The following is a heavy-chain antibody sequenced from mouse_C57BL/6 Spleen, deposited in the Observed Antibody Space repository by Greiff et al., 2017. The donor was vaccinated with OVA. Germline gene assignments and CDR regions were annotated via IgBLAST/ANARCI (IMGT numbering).Heavy chain of an antibody. Sequence: EVQLVESGGGLVKPGGSLKLSCAASGFTFSSYAMSWVRQTPEKRLEWVATISDGGSYTYYPDNVKGRFTISRDNAKNNLYLQMSHLKSEDTAMDYCARRPSYFDYWGQGTTLTVSS. CDR3: ARRPSYFDY. CDR2: ISDGGSYT. D-gene: IGHD6-1*01. CDR1: GFTFSSYA. J-gene: IGHJ2*01. V-gene: IGHV5-4*03.